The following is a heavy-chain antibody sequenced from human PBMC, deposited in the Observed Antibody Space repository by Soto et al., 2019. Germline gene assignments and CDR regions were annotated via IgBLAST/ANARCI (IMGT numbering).Heavy chain of an antibody. CDR1: GYTFTSYA. V-gene: IGHV1-3*01. CDR3: ARGGVAGTPKYHFDF. Sequence: VASVKVSCKASGYTFTSYAMHWVRQAPGQRLEWMGWINAGNGNTKYSQKFQGRVTITRDTSASTAYMELSSLRSEDTAVYYCARGGVAGTPKYHFDFWGQGTLVTVSS. D-gene: IGHD6-19*01. J-gene: IGHJ4*02. CDR2: INAGNGNT.